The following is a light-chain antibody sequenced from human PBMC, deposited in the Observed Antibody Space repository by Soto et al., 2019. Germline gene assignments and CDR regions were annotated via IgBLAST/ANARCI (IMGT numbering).Light chain of an antibody. CDR3: TSYTIDHPRFYV. J-gene: IGLJ1*01. CDR1: CYDVVTYNY. CDR2: DVG. Sequence: QSVLAQPASVSGSPGQSITISCTGTCYDVVTYNYVSWYQHHPGQAPKLIIYDVGSRPSGVSHRFSGSKSGITASLAISGLQAEDEADYYRTSYTIDHPRFYVFGTGTKVTVL. V-gene: IGLV2-14*03.